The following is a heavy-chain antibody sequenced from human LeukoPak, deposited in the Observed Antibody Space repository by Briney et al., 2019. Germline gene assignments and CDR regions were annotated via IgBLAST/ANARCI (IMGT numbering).Heavy chain of an antibody. CDR1: GFTSSSYW. CDR2: IKQDGSEK. Sequence: GGSLRLSCAASGFTSSSYWMSWVRQAPGKGLEWVANIKQDGSEKYYVDSVKGRFTISRDNAKNSLYLQMNSLRAEDTAVYYCARVDYGDYGWFDPWGQGTLVTVSS. D-gene: IGHD4-17*01. CDR3: ARVDYGDYGWFDP. V-gene: IGHV3-7*01. J-gene: IGHJ5*02.